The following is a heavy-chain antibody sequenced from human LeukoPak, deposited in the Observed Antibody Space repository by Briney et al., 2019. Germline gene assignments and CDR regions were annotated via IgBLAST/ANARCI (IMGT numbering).Heavy chain of an antibody. CDR2: IKQDGSEK. J-gene: IGHJ4*02. V-gene: IGHV3-7*01. CDR1: GFTFSSYE. D-gene: IGHD6-19*01. Sequence: GGSLRLSCAASGFTFSSYEMNWVRQAPGKGLEWVANIKQDGSEKYYVDSVKGRFTISRDNAKNSLYLQMNSLRAEDTAVYYCARDLRGWYSFDYWGQGTLVTVSS. CDR3: ARDLRGWYSFDY.